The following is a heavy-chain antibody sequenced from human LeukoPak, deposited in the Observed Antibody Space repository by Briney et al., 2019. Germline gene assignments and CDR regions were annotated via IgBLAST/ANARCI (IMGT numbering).Heavy chain of an antibody. CDR3: ATSEWALHSDY. J-gene: IGHJ4*02. CDR2: IYSGGKT. V-gene: IGHV3-53*01. Sequence: GGSLTVSCAASGFTVSSNYMSWVRQAPGKGLEWVSVIYSGGKTYYADSVKGRFTVSRDNSKNTLYLQMNSLRAEDTAVYYCATSEWALHSDYWGQGALVHGSS. CDR1: GFTVSSNY. D-gene: IGHD4-11*01.